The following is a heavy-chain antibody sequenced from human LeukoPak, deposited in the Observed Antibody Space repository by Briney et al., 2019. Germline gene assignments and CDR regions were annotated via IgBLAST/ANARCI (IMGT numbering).Heavy chain of an antibody. CDR3: ATEPATDYYMDV. CDR1: GYTLTELS. J-gene: IGHJ6*03. V-gene: IGHV1-24*01. Sequence: ASVKVPCKVSGYTLTELSMHWVRQAPGKGLEWMGGFDPEDGETIYAQKFQGRVTMTEDTSTDTAYMELSSLRSEDTAVYYCATEPATDYYMDVWGKGTTVTVSS. D-gene: IGHD2-2*01. CDR2: FDPEDGET.